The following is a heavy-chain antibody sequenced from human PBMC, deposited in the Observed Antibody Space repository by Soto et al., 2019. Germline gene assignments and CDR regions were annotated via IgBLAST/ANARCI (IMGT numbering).Heavy chain of an antibody. CDR1: GFTFSSYS. Sequence: EVQLVESGGGLVQPGGSLRLSCAASGFTFSSYSMNWVRQAPGKGLEWVSYISSSSSTIYYADSVKGRFTISRDNAKNSLYLQMNSLRDEDTAVYYCARPKYSSSSTGMDVWGQGTTVTVSS. CDR3: ARPKYSSSSTGMDV. V-gene: IGHV3-48*02. J-gene: IGHJ6*02. D-gene: IGHD6-6*01. CDR2: ISSSSSTI.